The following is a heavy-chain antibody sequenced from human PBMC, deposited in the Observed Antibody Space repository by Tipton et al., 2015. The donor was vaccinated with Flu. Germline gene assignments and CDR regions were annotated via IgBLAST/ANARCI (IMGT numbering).Heavy chain of an antibody. CDR3: AREGGFLPPLYYYYGMDV. D-gene: IGHD3-16*01. Sequence: SLRLSCAASGFTFSSYSMNWVRQAPGKGLEWVSSISSSSSYIYYADSVKGRFTISRDNAKNSLYLQMNSLRAEDTAVYYCAREGGFLPPLYYYYGMDVWGQGTTVTVSS. CDR2: ISSSSSYI. CDR1: GFTFSSYS. J-gene: IGHJ6*02. V-gene: IGHV3-21*01.